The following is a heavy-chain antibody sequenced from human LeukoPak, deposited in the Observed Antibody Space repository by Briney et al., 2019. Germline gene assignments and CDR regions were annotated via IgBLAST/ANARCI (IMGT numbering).Heavy chain of an antibody. J-gene: IGHJ4*02. CDR3: ARDPGQQLPFGYFDY. CDR2: IYYSGST. Sequence: TSETLSLTCTVSGGSTSSYYWSWIRQPPGKGLEWNGYIYYSGSTNYNPSLKSRVTISVDTSKNQFSLKLSSVTAADTAVYYCARDPGQQLPFGYFDYWGQGTLVTVSS. D-gene: IGHD6-13*01. CDR1: GGSTSSYY. V-gene: IGHV4-59*01.